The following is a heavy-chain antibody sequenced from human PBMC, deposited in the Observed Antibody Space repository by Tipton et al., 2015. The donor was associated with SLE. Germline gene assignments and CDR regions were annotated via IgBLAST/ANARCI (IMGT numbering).Heavy chain of an antibody. J-gene: IGHJ3*02. D-gene: IGHD3-22*01. V-gene: IGHV5-51*03. CDR2: IYPGDSDT. Sequence: QLVQSGAEVKKPGESLKISCKGSGYSLYTFTSYWITWVRQMPGKGLEWMGIIYPGDSDTRYSPSFEGQVTISADKSSDTAYLQWSSLKASDTAIYYCARRWGWDFDSSGSEGFNIWGQGTMVTVSS. CDR3: ARRWGWDFDSSGSEGFNI. CDR1: GYSLYTFTSYW.